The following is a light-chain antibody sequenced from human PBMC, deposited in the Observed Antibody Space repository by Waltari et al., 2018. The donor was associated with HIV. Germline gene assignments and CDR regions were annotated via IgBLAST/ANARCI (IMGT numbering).Light chain of an antibody. CDR2: GAS. CDR1: PSVSSRY. CDR3: QQYGSSPWT. Sequence: EIVLTQSPGTLSLSPGDRATLPCWASPSVSSRYLAWYQQKSGQAPRLVIYGASSRAAGIQDRFSGRGSGTDFTLTISRLEPEDFAVYYCQQYGSSPWTFGQGTKVEIK. J-gene: IGKJ1*01. V-gene: IGKV3-20*01.